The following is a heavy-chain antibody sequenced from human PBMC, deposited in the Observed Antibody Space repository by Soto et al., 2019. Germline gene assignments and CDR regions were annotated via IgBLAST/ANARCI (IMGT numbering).Heavy chain of an antibody. V-gene: IGHV3-23*01. CDR1: GFTFNTYA. CDR2: ISGSVFST. Sequence: VSLRLYCAASGFTFNTYAMSWVRQAPGQGLEWVSAISGSVFSTYYADSVKGRFSISSDSSKNTLFLQMNSLRADDTAVYFCATFTFGRPFDTWGQGTMVTVSS. J-gene: IGHJ3*02. CDR3: ATFTFGRPFDT. D-gene: IGHD3-16*01.